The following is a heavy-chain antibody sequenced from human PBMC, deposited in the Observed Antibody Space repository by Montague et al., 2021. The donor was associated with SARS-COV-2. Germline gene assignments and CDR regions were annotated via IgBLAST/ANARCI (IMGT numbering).Heavy chain of an antibody. D-gene: IGHD3-10*01. CDR2: IKSDASEK. Sequence: SLRLSCAASGFTFSTEWMSWARQAPGKGLEWVANIKSDASEKNYVDSVKGRFTMSRDNAKNSIYLQMNSLRAEDTVVYYCARGYGPHFWGQGTLVTVSS. CDR1: GFTFSTEW. J-gene: IGHJ4*02. CDR3: ARGYGPHF. V-gene: IGHV3-7*01.